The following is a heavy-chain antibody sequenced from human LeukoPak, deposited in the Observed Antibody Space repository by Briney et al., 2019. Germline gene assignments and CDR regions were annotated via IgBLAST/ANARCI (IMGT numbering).Heavy chain of an antibody. CDR2: IYHSGST. V-gene: IGHV4-38-2*02. CDR1: GYSISSGYY. CDR3: ARVGIAARPVNWFDP. Sequence: SETLSLTCSVSGYSISSGYYWGWIRQPPGKGLEWIGSIYHSGSTYYNPSLKSRVTISVDTSKNQFSLKLSPVTAADTAVYYCARVGIAARPVNWFDPWGQGTLVTVSS. D-gene: IGHD6-6*01. J-gene: IGHJ5*02.